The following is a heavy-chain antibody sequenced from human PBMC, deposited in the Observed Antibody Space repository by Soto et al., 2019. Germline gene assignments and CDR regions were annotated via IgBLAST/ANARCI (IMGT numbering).Heavy chain of an antibody. V-gene: IGHV4-39*01. CDR2: IYYSGST. D-gene: IGHD3-10*01. CDR3: ARHSGLLWFGEFAFDI. CDR1: GGSISSSSYY. J-gene: IGHJ3*02. Sequence: QLQLQESGPGLVKPSETLSLTCTVSGGSISSSSYYWGWIRQPPGKGLEWIGSIYYSGSTYYNPSLRSRVPISVDTSKNQFSLKLSSVTAADTAVYYCARHSGLLWFGEFAFDIWGQGTMVTVSS.